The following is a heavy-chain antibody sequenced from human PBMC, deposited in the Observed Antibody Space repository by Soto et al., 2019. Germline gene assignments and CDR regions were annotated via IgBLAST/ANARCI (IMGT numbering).Heavy chain of an antibody. CDR1: GGSISSSSYY. CDR3: ARSTRGSYRRFDY. Sequence: SETLSLTCTVSGGSISSSSYYWGWIRQPPGKGLEWIGSIFYSGSTYYNPSLKSRVTISVDTSKNQFSLKLSSVTAADTAVYYCARSTRGSYRRFDYWGQGTLVTVSS. J-gene: IGHJ4*02. CDR2: IFYSGST. D-gene: IGHD1-26*01. V-gene: IGHV4-39*01.